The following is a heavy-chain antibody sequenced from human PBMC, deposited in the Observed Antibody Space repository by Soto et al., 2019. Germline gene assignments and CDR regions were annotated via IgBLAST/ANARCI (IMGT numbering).Heavy chain of an antibody. CDR1: GFTFTSSA. D-gene: IGHD5-12*01. CDR3: AGRGDGYNYAFDI. J-gene: IGHJ3*02. Sequence: ASVKVSCKASGFTFTSSAVQWVRQARGQRLEWIGWNFVGSGNTNYAQKFQERVTITRDMYTSTAYMELSSLRSEDTAVYYCAGRGDGYNYAFDIWGQGTMVTVSS. V-gene: IGHV1-58*01. CDR2: NFVGSGNT.